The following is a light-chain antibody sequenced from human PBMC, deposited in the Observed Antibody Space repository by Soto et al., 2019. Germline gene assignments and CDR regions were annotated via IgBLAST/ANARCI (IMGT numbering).Light chain of an antibody. CDR2: GAS. CDR1: QSVSSSY. V-gene: IGKV3-20*01. CDR3: QQYGGSPYT. Sequence: ENVLTQSPGTLSLSPGERASLSCRASQSVSSSYLAWYQQKPGQAPRLLIYGASSRATGIPDRFSGSGSVTDFTLTISRLEPEDFAVYYCQQYGGSPYTFGQGTKLEI. J-gene: IGKJ2*01.